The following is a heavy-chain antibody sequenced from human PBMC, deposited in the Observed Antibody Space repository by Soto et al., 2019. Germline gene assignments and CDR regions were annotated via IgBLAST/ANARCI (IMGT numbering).Heavy chain of an antibody. D-gene: IGHD2-21*02. Sequence: QVQLMQSGAEVKKPGASVKVSCKASGNTFTNYYIHWVRQAPGQGLEWMGTINPSGGHTTYAQKLLGRVSMTRDTSTSTLYMEMTSLRSEDTAVYYCARGGHVVVVTAAFDYGGQGTLVTVSS. CDR2: INPSGGHT. CDR1: GNTFTNYY. CDR3: ARGGHVVVVTAAFDY. J-gene: IGHJ4*02. V-gene: IGHV1-46*01.